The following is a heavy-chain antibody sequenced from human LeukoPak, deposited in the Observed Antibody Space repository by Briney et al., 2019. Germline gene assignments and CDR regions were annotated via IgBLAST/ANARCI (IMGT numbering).Heavy chain of an antibody. Sequence: SETLSLTCTVSGGSISSYYWSWLRQPPGKGLEWIGYIYYSGSTNYNPSLKSRVTISVDTSKNQFSLKLRSVTAADTAVYYCARDYGGNGWFDPWGQGTLVTVSS. CDR2: IYYSGST. J-gene: IGHJ5*02. D-gene: IGHD4-23*01. CDR3: ARDYGGNGWFDP. CDR1: GGSISSYY. V-gene: IGHV4-59*01.